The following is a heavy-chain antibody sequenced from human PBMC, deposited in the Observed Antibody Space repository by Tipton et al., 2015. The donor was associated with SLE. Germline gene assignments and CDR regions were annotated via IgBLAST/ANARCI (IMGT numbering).Heavy chain of an antibody. CDR1: GGSISTYY. CDR3: ARVEYDAYDLLQFAL. V-gene: IGHV4-59*01. D-gene: IGHD3-3*01. J-gene: IGHJ4*02. Sequence: GLVKPSETLSLTCTVSGGSISTYYWSWIRQSPGKELEWIGYIYYSGSTNYNPSLKSRVTISVDTSKNQFSLKLRSVTAADTAIYYCARVEYDAYDLLQFALWGQGALVTVSS. CDR2: IYYSGST.